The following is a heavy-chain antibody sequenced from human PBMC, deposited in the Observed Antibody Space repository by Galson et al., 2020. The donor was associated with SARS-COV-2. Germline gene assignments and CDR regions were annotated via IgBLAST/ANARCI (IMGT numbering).Heavy chain of an antibody. Sequence: GGSLRLSCAASGFTFSSYWMHWVRQAPGKGLVWVSRINSDGSSTSYADSVKGRFTISRDNAKNTLYLQMNSLRAEDTAVYYCARDYILPSYYDFWSGYYSPYYYGMDVWGQGTTVTVSS. D-gene: IGHD3-3*01. J-gene: IGHJ6*02. V-gene: IGHV3-74*01. CDR2: INSDGSST. CDR3: ARDYILPSYYDFWSGYYSPYYYGMDV. CDR1: GFTFSSYW.